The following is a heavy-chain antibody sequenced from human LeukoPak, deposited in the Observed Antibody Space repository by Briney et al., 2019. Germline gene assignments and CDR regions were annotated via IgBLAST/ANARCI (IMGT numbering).Heavy chain of an antibody. V-gene: IGHV4-34*01. CDR2: INHSGST. CDR1: GGSFSGYY. CDR3: AGGYYGSGSYHWFDP. D-gene: IGHD3-10*01. J-gene: IGHJ5*02. Sequence: SETLSLTCAVYGGSFSGYYWSWSRQPPGKGLEWIGEINHSGSTNYNPSLKSRVTISVDTSKNQFSLKLSSVTAADTAVYYCAGGYYGSGSYHWFDPWGQGTLVTVSS.